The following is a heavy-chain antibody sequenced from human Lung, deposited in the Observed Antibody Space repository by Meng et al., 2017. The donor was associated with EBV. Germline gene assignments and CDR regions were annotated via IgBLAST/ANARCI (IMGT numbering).Heavy chain of an antibody. CDR3: ASYCNVGSCYSTFDP. Sequence: QFRLQEAGPRLVKPSETLSLTCTVFGGFIINSGYYWGWIRQFPGKGLEWIGSLSFRGNTHYNPSLKNRVTMSIDTSRNQFSLKVTSVTAADTAVYYCASYCNVGSCYSTFDPWGQGTLVTVSS. V-gene: IGHV4-39*07. CDR1: GGFIINSGYY. D-gene: IGHD2-15*01. CDR2: LSFRGNT. J-gene: IGHJ5*02.